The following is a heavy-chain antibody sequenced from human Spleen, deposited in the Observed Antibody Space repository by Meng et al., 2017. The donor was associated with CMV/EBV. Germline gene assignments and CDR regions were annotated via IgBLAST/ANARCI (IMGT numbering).Heavy chain of an antibody. V-gene: IGHV3-30*04. CDR1: GFSFSSHA. CDR3: ARGTTRIDY. J-gene: IGHJ4*02. D-gene: IGHD2-2*01. Sequence: GGSLRLSCAASGFSFSSHAMHWVRHAPGKGLEWVALISYDGSNKYFADSVKGRFTISRDNSKNSLYLQMNSLRAEDTAVYYCARGTTRIDYWGQGTLVTVSS. CDR2: ISYDGSNK.